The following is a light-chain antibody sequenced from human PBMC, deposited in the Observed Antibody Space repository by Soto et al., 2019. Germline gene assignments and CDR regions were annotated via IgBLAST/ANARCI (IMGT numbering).Light chain of an antibody. CDR3: QSYDSSLSGSV. Sequence: QSVLTQPASVSGSPGQSITISCTGTNSDVGGYDRVSWYQHHPGKAPKLLIFEVYNRPSGISDRFSGSKSGDTASLTISGLQAEDEADYYCQSYDSSLSGSVFGGGTQLTVL. CDR2: EVY. J-gene: IGLJ2*01. CDR1: NSDVGGYDR. V-gene: IGLV2-14*01.